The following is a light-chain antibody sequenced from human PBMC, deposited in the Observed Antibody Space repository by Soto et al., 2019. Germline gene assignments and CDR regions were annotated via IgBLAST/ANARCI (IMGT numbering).Light chain of an antibody. CDR3: MQGTHWPLT. CDR2: RVS. Sequence: DVVMTQSPLSLPVTLGQPASISCRSSQSLAYRNGNTNLSWFQQRPGQSPRRLIYRVSNRDSGVPDRFSGSGSGTDFTLKISRVEAEDVGVYYCMQGTHWPLTFGGGTRVEIK. CDR1: QSLAYRNGNTN. V-gene: IGKV2-30*01. J-gene: IGKJ4*01.